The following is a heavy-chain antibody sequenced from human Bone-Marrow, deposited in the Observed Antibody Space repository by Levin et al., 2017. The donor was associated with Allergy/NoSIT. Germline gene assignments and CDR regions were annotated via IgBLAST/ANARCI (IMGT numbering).Heavy chain of an antibody. D-gene: IGHD3-22*01. CDR2: ISRSSSTI. V-gene: IGHV3-48*04. CDR3: ARVAVVTTTEVYYFDY. CDR1: GFTFSSYS. Sequence: GESLKISCAASGFTFSSYSMNWVRQAPGKGLEWVSYISRSSSTIYYADSVKGRFTISRDNAKNSLYLQMSSLRAEDTAVYYCARVAVVTTTEVYYFDYWGQGTLVTVSS. J-gene: IGHJ4*02.